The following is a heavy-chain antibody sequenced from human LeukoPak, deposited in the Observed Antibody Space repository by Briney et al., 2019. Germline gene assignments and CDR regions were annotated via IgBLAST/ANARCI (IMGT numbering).Heavy chain of an antibody. CDR1: GFTFSSYW. V-gene: IGHV3-74*01. CDR3: AKDSPNYYDSSGLYYFDY. J-gene: IGHJ4*02. D-gene: IGHD3-22*01. Sequence: GGSLRLPCAASGFTFSSYWMHWVRQAPGKGLVWVSRIASDGSTVYADSVKGRFTISRDNSKNTLYLQMNSLRAEDTAVYYCAKDSPNYYDSSGLYYFDYWGQGTLVTVSS. CDR2: IASDGST.